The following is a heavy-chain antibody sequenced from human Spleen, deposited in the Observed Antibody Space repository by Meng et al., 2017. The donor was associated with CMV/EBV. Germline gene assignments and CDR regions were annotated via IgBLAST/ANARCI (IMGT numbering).Heavy chain of an antibody. CDR3: ARDLKVGALDYFDY. CDR1: GYTFTSYG. Sequence: ASGYTFTSYGISWVRQAPGQGLEWMGWISAYNGNTNYAQKLQGRVTMTTDTSTGTAYMELRSLRSDDTAVYYCARDLKVGALDYFDYWGQGTLVTVSS. V-gene: IGHV1-18*01. CDR2: ISAYNGNT. J-gene: IGHJ4*02. D-gene: IGHD1-26*01.